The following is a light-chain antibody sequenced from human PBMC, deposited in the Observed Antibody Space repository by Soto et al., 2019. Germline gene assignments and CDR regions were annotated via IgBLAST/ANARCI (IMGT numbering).Light chain of an antibody. Sequence: DIQMTQSPSTLSASVGDRVTITCRASQSIHIWLAWFQQKPGKAPKLLIYKASNLVSGVPSRFSGSGFGTEFTLTISSLQPDDFATYYCQHYYSYPLTVGGGTKVEIK. V-gene: IGKV1-5*03. CDR2: KAS. CDR1: QSIHIW. CDR3: QHYYSYPLT. J-gene: IGKJ4*01.